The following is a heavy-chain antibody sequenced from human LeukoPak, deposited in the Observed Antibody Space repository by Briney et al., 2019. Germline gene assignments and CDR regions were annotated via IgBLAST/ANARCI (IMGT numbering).Heavy chain of an antibody. Sequence: GGSLRLSCSASGFSFSDYDMNWVRQAPGKGLEWVSAISGRSSHIYYGESVKGRFTISRDNAKNSLYLQMDSLGIEDTAVYYCGRAFPPLRTSSAGDLWGQGTLVIVSS. CDR1: GFSFSDYD. CDR3: GRAFPPLRTSSAGDL. V-gene: IGHV3-21*01. D-gene: IGHD3-16*01. J-gene: IGHJ1*01. CDR2: ISGRSSHI.